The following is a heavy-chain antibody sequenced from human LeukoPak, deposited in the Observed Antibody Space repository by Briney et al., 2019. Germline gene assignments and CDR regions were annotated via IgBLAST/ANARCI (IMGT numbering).Heavy chain of an antibody. CDR3: ARASDYDFWSGYPHYFDY. CDR2: INHSGST. V-gene: IGHV4-34*01. Sequence: KASETLPLTCAVYGGSFSGYYWSWIRQPPGKGLEWIGEINHSGSTNYNPSLKSRVTISVDTSKNQFSLKLSSVTAADTAVYYCARASDYDFWSGYPHYFDYWGQGTLVTVSS. J-gene: IGHJ4*02. D-gene: IGHD3-3*01. CDR1: GGSFSGYY.